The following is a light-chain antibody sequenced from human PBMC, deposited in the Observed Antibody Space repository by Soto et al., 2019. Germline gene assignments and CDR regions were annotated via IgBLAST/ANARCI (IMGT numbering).Light chain of an antibody. J-gene: IGKJ1*01. V-gene: IGKV3-15*01. CDR3: QQYNNWPQT. CDR2: GAS. Sequence: EKVMTQSPATLSVSPGERATLSCRASQSVSSNLAWYQQKPGQAPRLLIYGASTRATVIPARFSGSGSGTEFTLTISSLQSEDFAVYYCQQYNNWPQTFGQGTKVEIK. CDR1: QSVSSN.